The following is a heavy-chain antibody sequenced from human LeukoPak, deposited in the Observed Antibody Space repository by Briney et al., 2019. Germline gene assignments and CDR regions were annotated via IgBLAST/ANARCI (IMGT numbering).Heavy chain of an antibody. CDR2: IKGKAYGGTT. CDR1: GFTLADYA. J-gene: IGHJ4*02. V-gene: IGHV3-49*03. D-gene: IGHD6-13*01. CDR3: TRDTRGGVSAAGPV. Sequence: GGSLRLSCTASGFTLADYATSWFRQALGKGLEWVGFIKGKAYGGTTEYAASVEGRFSISRDDSKSIAYLQMNSLKTEDTAVYYCTRDTRGGVSAAGPVWGQGTLVTVSP.